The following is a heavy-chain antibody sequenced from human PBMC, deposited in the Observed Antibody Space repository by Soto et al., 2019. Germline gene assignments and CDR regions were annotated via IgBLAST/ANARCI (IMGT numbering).Heavy chain of an antibody. CDR3: ATQFCGIKATTLGSLY. CDR1: GFTFSSYA. J-gene: IGHJ4*02. CDR2: ISGSGGST. Sequence: EVQLLESGGGLVQPGGSLRLSCAASGFTFSSYAMSWVRQAPGRGLEWVSAISGSGGSTYYADSVKGRFTISRDNSKNALYLQMNSLRAEDTAVYYCATQFCGIKATTLGSLYRGQGTLVTVSS. V-gene: IGHV3-23*01. D-gene: IGHD2-15*01.